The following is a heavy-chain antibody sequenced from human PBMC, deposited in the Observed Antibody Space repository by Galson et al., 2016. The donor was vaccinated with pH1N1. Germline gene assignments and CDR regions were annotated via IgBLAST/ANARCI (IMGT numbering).Heavy chain of an antibody. CDR1: GGTFNTDA. CDR3: ATEIFGGDAFDI. Sequence: SVKVSCKASGGTFNTDAISWVRQAPGQGLEWMGRIIAIFGTANYAQKLQGRVTLTADESTSTACMELSSLRSDDTAVYYCATEIFGGDAFDIWGQGTMVTVSS. CDR2: IIAIFGTA. J-gene: IGHJ3*02. D-gene: IGHD3-3*01. V-gene: IGHV1-69*13.